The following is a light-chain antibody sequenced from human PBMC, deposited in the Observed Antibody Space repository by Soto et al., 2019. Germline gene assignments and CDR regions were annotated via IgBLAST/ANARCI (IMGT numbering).Light chain of an antibody. V-gene: IGLV2-14*03. CDR1: SSDAGGYNY. Sequence: QSALTQAASVSGSPGQSITISCTGTSSDAGGYNYVSWYQQHPGKAPKLMIYDVVNRPSGVSNRFSGSKSDNTASLTISGLQAEDEADYYCGSYTSSNTLVFGTGTKLTVL. CDR2: DVV. J-gene: IGLJ1*01. CDR3: GSYTSSNTLV.